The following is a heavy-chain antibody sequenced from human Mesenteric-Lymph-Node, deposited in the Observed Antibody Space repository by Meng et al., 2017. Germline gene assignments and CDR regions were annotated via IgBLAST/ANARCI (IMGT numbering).Heavy chain of an antibody. CDR1: RYTFTSYA. CDR2: INAGNGNT. V-gene: IGHV1-3*01. Sequence: AAVKVSFKATRYTFTSYAMHWVRQAPGQRLEWMGWINAGNGNTKYSQKFQGRVTITRDTSASTAYIELSSLRSEDTAVYYSARERAIGAVGGTRGWFDPWGQGTLVTVSS. CDR3: ARERAIGAVGGTRGWFDP. J-gene: IGHJ5*02. D-gene: IGHD6-19*01.